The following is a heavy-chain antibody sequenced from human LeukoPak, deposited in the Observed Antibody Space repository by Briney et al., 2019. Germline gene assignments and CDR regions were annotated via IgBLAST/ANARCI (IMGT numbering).Heavy chain of an antibody. CDR1: GFFFSNYA. CDR3: ARGYYYDSSGFHHTDY. V-gene: IGHV3-30-3*01. J-gene: IGHJ4*02. CDR2: MSYDGSRK. D-gene: IGHD3-22*01. Sequence: GGSLRLSCAGSGFFFSNYAMYWGRQAPGKRLEWVAVMSYDGSRKHYADSVKGRFTISSDHSKNTLYLQMNSLRAEDTAMYYCARGYYYDSSGFHHTDYWGQGTLVTVSS.